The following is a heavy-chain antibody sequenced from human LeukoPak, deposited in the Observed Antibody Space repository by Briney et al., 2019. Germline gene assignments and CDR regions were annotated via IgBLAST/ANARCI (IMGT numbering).Heavy chain of an antibody. D-gene: IGHD6-19*01. CDR3: ARAGWIHGWFDP. CDR1: GGSISSSSYY. CDR2: INHSGST. V-gene: IGHV4-39*07. J-gene: IGHJ5*02. Sequence: SETLSLTCTVSGGSISSSSYYWGWIRQPPGKGLEWIGEINHSGSTNYNPSLKSRVTISVDTSKNQFSLKLSSVTAADTALYYCARAGWIHGWFDPWGQGTLVTVSS.